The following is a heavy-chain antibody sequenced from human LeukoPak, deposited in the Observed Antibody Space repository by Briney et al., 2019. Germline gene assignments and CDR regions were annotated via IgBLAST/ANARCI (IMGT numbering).Heavy chain of an antibody. D-gene: IGHD6-19*01. Sequence: HGESLKISCKGSGYSFTSYWIGWVRQMPGKGLEWMGIIYPGDSDTRYSPSFQGQVTISADKSISTAYLQWSSLKASDTAMYYRARHSFGVGTQTVAGLDYWGQGTLVTVSS. J-gene: IGHJ4*02. V-gene: IGHV5-51*01. CDR1: GYSFTSYW. CDR3: ARHSFGVGTQTVAGLDY. CDR2: IYPGDSDT.